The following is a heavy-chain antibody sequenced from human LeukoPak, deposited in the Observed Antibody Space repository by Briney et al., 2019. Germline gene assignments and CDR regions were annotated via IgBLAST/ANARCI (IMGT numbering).Heavy chain of an antibody. CDR3: ARGYATAN. J-gene: IGHJ4*02. CDR2: IKEDGSEK. D-gene: IGHD1-1*01. CDR1: AFTFSNYW. V-gene: IGHV3-7*01. Sequence: GGSLRLSCAASAFTFSNYWMSWVRQAPGKGLECVANIKEDGSEKYYVDSVKGRFTISRDNAKHSLYLQMNSLRAEDTAVYYCARGYATANWGQGTLVTVSS.